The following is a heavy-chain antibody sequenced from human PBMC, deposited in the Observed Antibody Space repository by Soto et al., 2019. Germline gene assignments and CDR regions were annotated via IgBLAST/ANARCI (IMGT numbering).Heavy chain of an antibody. Sequence: SETLSLTCAVSGGSISSSNWWSWVRQPPGKGLEWIGEIYHSVSTNYNPSLKSRVTISVDTSKNQFSLKLSSVTAADTAVYYCARTLYSYGPRFDYWGQGTLVTVSS. CDR3: ARTLYSYGPRFDY. D-gene: IGHD5-18*01. CDR2: IYHSVST. V-gene: IGHV4-4*02. J-gene: IGHJ4*02. CDR1: GGSISSSNW.